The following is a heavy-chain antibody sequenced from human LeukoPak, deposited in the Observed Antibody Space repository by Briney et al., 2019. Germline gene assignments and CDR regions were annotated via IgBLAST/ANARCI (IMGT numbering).Heavy chain of an antibody. J-gene: IGHJ4*02. CDR3: ARRFTTTWYDFDY. CDR2: IYHSGST. D-gene: IGHD6-13*01. Sequence: SETLSLTCAVSGYSISSGYYWGWIRQPPGKGLEWIGSIYHSGSTYYNPSLESRVTLSVDTSKNQFSLQLSSVTAADAAVYYCARRFTTTWYDFDYWGQGTLVTVSS. CDR1: GYSISSGYY. V-gene: IGHV4-38-2*01.